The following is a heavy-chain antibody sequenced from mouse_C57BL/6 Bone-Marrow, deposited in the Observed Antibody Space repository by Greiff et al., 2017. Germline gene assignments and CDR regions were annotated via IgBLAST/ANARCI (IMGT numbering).Heavy chain of an antibody. V-gene: IGHV5-12*01. CDR1: GFTFSDYY. CDR2: ISNGGGST. J-gene: IGHJ2*01. D-gene: IGHD1-1*02. CDR3: ARHGGGFDY. Sequence: EVQLVESGGGLVQPGGSLKLSCAASGFTFSDYYMYWVRQTPEKRLEWVAYISNGGGSTYYPDTVKGRFTISRDNAKHTLYLQMSRLKSEDTAMYYCARHGGGFDYWGQGTTLTVSS.